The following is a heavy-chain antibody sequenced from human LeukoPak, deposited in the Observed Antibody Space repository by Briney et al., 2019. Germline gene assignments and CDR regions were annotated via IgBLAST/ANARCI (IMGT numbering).Heavy chain of an antibody. V-gene: IGHV1-46*01. J-gene: IGHJ4*02. D-gene: IGHD3-22*01. CDR3: ARERYYSDSSGYATLFDY. Sequence: ASVKVSCKASGYTFPNYYIHWVRQAPGQGLEWMGIINPIGGSTSYAQTLQGRVTMTRDTSTSTVHMELSSLSSEDTAVYYCARERYYSDSSGYATLFDYWGQGTLVTVSS. CDR1: GYTFPNYY. CDR2: INPIGGST.